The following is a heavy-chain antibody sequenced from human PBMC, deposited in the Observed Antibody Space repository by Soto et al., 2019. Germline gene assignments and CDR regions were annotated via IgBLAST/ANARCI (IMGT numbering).Heavy chain of an antibody. V-gene: IGHV3-30*18. D-gene: IGHD3-3*01. Sequence: GGSLRLSCAASGFTFSSYGMHWVRQAPGKGLEWVAVISYDGSNKYYADSVKGRFTISRDNSKNTLYLQMNSLRAEDTAVYYCAKGDSWVDESLSGYYRNWGQGTLVTVSS. CDR3: AKGDSWVDESLSGYYRN. J-gene: IGHJ4*02. CDR2: ISYDGSNK. CDR1: GFTFSSYG.